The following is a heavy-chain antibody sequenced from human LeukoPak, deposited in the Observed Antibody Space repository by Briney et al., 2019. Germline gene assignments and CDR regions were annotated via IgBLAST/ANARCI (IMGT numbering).Heavy chain of an antibody. CDR2: IYYSGST. CDR3: ARDGRYYYYGMDV. V-gene: IGHV4-30-4*01. J-gene: IGHJ6*02. Sequence: SETLSLTCTVSGGSISSGDYYWSWIRQPPGKGLEWIGYIYYSGSTYYNPSLKSRVTISVDTSKNRFSLKLSSVTAADTAVYYCARDGRYYYYGMDVWGQGTTVTVSS. CDR1: GGSISSGDYY.